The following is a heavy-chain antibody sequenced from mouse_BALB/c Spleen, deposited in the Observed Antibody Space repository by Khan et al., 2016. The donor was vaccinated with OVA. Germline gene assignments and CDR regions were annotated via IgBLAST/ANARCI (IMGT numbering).Heavy chain of an antibody. D-gene: IGHD2-4*01. Sequence: QVQLKQSGPGLVQPSQSLSITCTVSGFSLTTYGVHWVRQSPGKGLEWLGVIWSGGSTDYNAAFISRLSISKDSSNSQVFFKMNRLQVNDTAIYYCARNYDYDEGLAYWGQGTLVTVSA. CDR3: ARNYDYDEGLAY. CDR1: GFSLTTYG. V-gene: IGHV2-2*02. J-gene: IGHJ3*01. CDR2: IWSGGST.